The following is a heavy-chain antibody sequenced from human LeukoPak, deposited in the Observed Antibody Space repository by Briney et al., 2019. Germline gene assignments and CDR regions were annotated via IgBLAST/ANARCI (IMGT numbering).Heavy chain of an antibody. CDR3: AKDRDVWGSLLDY. CDR2: INGSGGRT. D-gene: IGHD3-16*01. Sequence: GGSLRLSCAASGFTFSSYAMSWVRQAPGKGLEWVSGINGSGGRTSYADSVKGRFTIARDKSKNKLYLQMNSLRAEDTAVYYCAKDRDVWGSLLDYWGQGTLVTVSS. J-gene: IGHJ4*02. CDR1: GFTFSSYA. V-gene: IGHV3-23*01.